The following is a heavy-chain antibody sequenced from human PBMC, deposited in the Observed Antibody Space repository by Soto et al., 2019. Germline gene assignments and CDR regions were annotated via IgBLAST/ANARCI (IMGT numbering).Heavy chain of an antibody. D-gene: IGHD3-22*01. CDR3: ARDQPYYYDSSGYSDT. V-gene: IGHV3-7*05. CDR2: IKQDGSEK. J-gene: IGHJ5*02. Sequence: GGSLRLSCAASGFTFSSYWMSWVRQAPGKGLEWVANIKQDGSEKYYVDTVKGRFTISRDNAKNSLYLQMNSLRAEDTAVYYCARDQPYYYDSSGYSDTWGQGTLVTVSS. CDR1: GFTFSSYW.